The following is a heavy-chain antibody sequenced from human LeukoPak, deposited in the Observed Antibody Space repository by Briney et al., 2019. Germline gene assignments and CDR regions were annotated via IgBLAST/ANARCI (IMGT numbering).Heavy chain of an antibody. V-gene: IGHV1-2*02. D-gene: IGHD3-22*01. CDR2: INPNSGGT. CDR1: GYSFTDYN. Sequence: ASVKVSCKASGYSFTDYNMHWVRQAPGQGLEWMGWINPNSGGTKYTQKFQGRATMTRDTSISTAYMELSRLRSDDTAVYYCARGFYYDSSGYNYGGFDIWGQGTMVTVSS. CDR3: ARGFYYDSSGYNYGGFDI. J-gene: IGHJ3*02.